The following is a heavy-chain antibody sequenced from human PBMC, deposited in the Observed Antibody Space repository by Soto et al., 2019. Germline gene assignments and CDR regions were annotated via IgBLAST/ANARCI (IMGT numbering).Heavy chain of an antibody. CDR2: IYYSGIT. D-gene: IGHD3-3*01. CDR1: GVSISSDG. CDR3: ARANTTFGVVFPPKHH. Sequence: PSETLSLTCTVSGVSISSDGWSWIRQPPGKGLEWIGYIYYSGITNYNPSLKSRVTISVGTSKNQFSLKLSSVTAADTAVYYCARANTTFGVVFPPKHHWGQGNLVTVSS. J-gene: IGHJ1*01. V-gene: IGHV4-59*01.